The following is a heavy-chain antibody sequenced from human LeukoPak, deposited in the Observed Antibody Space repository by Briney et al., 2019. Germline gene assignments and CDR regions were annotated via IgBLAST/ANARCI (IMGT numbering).Heavy chain of an antibody. D-gene: IGHD3-10*01. CDR2: ISGSGGST. J-gene: IGHJ4*02. CDR1: GFTFSSYA. CDR3: AKKMVLWFGEQFDY. V-gene: IGHV3-23*01. Sequence: PGGSLRLSCSASGFTFSSYAMSWVRQAPGKGLEWVSAISGSGGSTYYADSVKGRFTISRDNSKNTLYLQMNSLRAEDTAVYYCAKKMVLWFGEQFDYWGQGTLVTVSS.